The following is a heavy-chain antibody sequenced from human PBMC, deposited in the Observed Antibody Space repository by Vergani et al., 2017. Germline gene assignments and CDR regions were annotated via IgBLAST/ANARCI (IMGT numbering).Heavy chain of an antibody. Sequence: QVQLQESGPGLVKPSETLSLTCTVSGGSISSYYWSWIRQPPGNGLEWIGYIYTSGSTNYNPSLKSRVTISVATSKNQFSLKLSSVTAADTAVYYCARHQGRYYYDSSGYYDYWGQGTLVTVSA. CDR2: IYTSGST. V-gene: IGHV4-4*09. CDR3: ARHQGRYYYDSSGYYDY. D-gene: IGHD3-22*01. CDR1: GGSISSYY. J-gene: IGHJ4*02.